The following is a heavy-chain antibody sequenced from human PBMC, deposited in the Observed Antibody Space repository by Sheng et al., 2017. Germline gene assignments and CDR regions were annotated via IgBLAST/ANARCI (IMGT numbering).Heavy chain of an antibody. CDR3: ARDKVELPLRPFDI. CDR2: ISGYNGDT. D-gene: IGHD1-7*01. CDR1: GYAFGTYA. V-gene: IGHV1-18*01. Sequence: QVQLVQSGPEVKNPGASVKVSCKPSGYAFGTYAISWVRQAPGQGLEWMGWISGYNGDTSYAQKFQGRITLTIDTSTSTAYMELRSLRSDDTAVYYCARDKVELPLRPFDIWGQGTMVTVSS. J-gene: IGHJ3*02.